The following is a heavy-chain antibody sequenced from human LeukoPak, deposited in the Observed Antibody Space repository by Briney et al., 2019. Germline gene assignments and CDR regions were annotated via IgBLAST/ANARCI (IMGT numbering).Heavy chain of an antibody. CDR3: AREAAGLPNPGTLDY. V-gene: IGHV3-21*01. Sequence: PGGSLRLSCAASGFTFSSYWMSWVRQAPGKGLEWVSSISSSSSYIYYADSVKGRFTISRDNAKNSLYLQMNSLRAEDTAVYYCAREAAGLPNPGTLDYWGQGTLVTVSS. J-gene: IGHJ4*02. CDR2: ISSSSSYI. D-gene: IGHD6-13*01. CDR1: GFTFSSYW.